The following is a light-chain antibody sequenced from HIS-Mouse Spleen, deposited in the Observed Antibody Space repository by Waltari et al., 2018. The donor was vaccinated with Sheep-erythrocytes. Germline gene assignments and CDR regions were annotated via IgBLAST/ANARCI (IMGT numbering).Light chain of an antibody. CDR1: ALPTKY. CDR2: EDS. J-gene: IGLJ3*02. V-gene: IGLV3-10*01. Sequence: SYELTQPPSVSVSPGQPARITCSGDALPTKYAYWYQQKSGQAPVLVIYEDSKRPSGIPERFSGSSSGTMATLTISGAQVEDDADYYCYSTDSSGNHWVFGGGTKLTVL. CDR3: YSTDSSGNHWV.